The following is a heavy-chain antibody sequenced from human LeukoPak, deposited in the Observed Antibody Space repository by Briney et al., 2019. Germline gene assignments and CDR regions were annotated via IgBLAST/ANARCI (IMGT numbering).Heavy chain of an antibody. CDR1: GFTFSSYS. D-gene: IGHD1/OR15-1a*01. J-gene: IGHJ4*02. V-gene: IGHV3-48*01. CDR2: ISSSSSTI. Sequence: GGSLRLSCAASGFTFSSYSMNWVRQAPGKGLEWVSYISSSSSTIYYADSVKGRFTISRDNAKNSLYLQMNSLRAEDTAVYYCARDQRTTGFDYWGQGTLATVSS. CDR3: ARDQRTTGFDY.